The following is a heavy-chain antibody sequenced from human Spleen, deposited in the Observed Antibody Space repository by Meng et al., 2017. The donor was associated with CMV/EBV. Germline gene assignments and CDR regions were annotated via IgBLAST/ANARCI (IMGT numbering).Heavy chain of an antibody. CDR1: SISSSSYY. J-gene: IGHJ5*02. D-gene: IGHD3-3*01. CDR3: ARVGVTIFGVENWVDP. CDR2: IYYSGST. V-gene: IGHV4-39*07. Sequence: SISSSSYYWGWIRQPPGKGLEWIGSIYYSGSTYYNPSLKSRVTISVDTSKNQFSLKLSSVTAADTAVYYCARVGVTIFGVENWVDPWGQGTLVTVSS.